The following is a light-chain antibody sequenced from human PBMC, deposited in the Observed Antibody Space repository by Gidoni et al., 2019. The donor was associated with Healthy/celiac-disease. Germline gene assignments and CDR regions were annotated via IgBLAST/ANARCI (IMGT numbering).Light chain of an antibody. CDR1: SSDVGGYNY. J-gene: IGLJ2*01. Sequence: QSALTQPRSVSGSPGQSVTISCTGTSSDVGGYNYVSWYQQHPGKARKLMIYDVSKRPSGVPDRFSGSKSGNTASLTISGLQAEDEADYYCCSYAGSYTFDVVFGGGTKLTVL. V-gene: IGLV2-11*01. CDR2: DVS. CDR3: CSYAGSYTFDVV.